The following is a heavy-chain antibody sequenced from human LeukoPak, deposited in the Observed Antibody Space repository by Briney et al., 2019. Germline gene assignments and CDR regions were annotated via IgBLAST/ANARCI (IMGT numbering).Heavy chain of an antibody. V-gene: IGHV1-18*01. CDR1: GYTLTSYG. Sequence: GASVKVSCKASGYTLTSYGISWVRQAPRQGLEWMGWINGYNGNTNYAQKFQGRVTITADESTSTAYMELSSLRSEDTAVYYCASPRGVVTDNDAFDIWGQGTMVTVSS. CDR3: ASPRGVVTDNDAFDI. J-gene: IGHJ3*02. CDR2: INGYNGNT. D-gene: IGHD2-21*02.